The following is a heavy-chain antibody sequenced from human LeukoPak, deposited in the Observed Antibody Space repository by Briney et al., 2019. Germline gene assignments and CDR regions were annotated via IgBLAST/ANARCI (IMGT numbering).Heavy chain of an antibody. D-gene: IGHD2-15*01. J-gene: IGHJ6*03. Sequence: ALVKVSCKASGGTFSSYAISWVRQAPGQGLEWMGGIIPIFGTANYAQKFQGRVTITTDESASTAYMELSSLRSEDTAVYYCASAVAATPKAWHYYYYMDVWGKGTTVTVSS. CDR3: ASAVAATPKAWHYYYYMDV. V-gene: IGHV1-69*05. CDR2: IIPIFGTA. CDR1: GGTFSSYA.